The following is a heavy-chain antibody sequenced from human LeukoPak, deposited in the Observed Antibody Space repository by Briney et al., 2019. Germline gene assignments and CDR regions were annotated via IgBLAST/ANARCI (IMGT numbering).Heavy chain of an antibody. D-gene: IGHD3-22*01. CDR1: GGTFSSYA. CDR3: ASSKDYHDSSGYARTLDY. V-gene: IGHV1-69*13. Sequence: GASVKVSCKASGGTFSSYAISWVRQAPGQGLEWMGGIIPIFGTANYAQKFQGRVTITADESTSTAYMELSSLRSEETAIYYCASSKDYHDSSGYARTLDYWGQGTLVTVSS. J-gene: IGHJ4*02. CDR2: IIPIFGTA.